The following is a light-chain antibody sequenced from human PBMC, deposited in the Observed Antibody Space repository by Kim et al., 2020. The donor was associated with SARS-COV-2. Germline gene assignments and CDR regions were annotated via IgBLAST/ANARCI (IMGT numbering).Light chain of an antibody. V-gene: IGLV3-21*04. J-gene: IGLJ3*02. Sequence: SYELTQPPSVSVAPGKTARITCGGNNIGSKSVHWYQQKPGQAPVLVIYSDTDRPSGIPERFSGSNSGNTATLTISRVEAGDEADYSCQVWDSSSDHPVFGGETQLTVL. CDR3: QVWDSSSDHPV. CDR1: NIGSKS. CDR2: SDT.